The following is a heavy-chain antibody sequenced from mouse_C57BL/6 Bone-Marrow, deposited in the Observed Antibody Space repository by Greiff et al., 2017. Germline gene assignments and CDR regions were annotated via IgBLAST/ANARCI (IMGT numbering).Heavy chain of an antibody. CDR2: ISPRSGNT. J-gene: IGHJ3*01. V-gene: IGHV1-81*01. CDR3: ARQGLPWFAY. Sequence: QVQLQQSGAELARPGASVKLSCKASGYTFTSYGISWVKQRTGQGLEWIGEISPRSGNTYYNEKFKGKATLTTAKSSSTAYMALRSLTSKDSEVYFCARQGLPWFAYWGQGTLVTVSA. D-gene: IGHD3-3*01. CDR1: GYTFTSYG.